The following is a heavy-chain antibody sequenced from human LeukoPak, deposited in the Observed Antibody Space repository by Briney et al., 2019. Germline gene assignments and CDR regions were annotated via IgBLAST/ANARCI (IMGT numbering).Heavy chain of an antibody. CDR3: ARAWNYVFF. CDR1: GFTFSSYS. Sequence: GGSLRLSCAASGFTFSSYSMNWVRQAPGKGLEWVSYISSSSTIYYSDSVKGRFTISRDNAKNSLYLQMNSLRAEDTAVYYCARAWNYVFFWGQGTLVTVSS. J-gene: IGHJ4*02. D-gene: IGHD1-7*01. CDR2: ISSSSTI. V-gene: IGHV3-48*01.